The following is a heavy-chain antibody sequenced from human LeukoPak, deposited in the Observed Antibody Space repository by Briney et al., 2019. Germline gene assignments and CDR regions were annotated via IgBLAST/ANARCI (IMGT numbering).Heavy chain of an antibody. CDR3: ARDFDDFWSGYPLGSLWDV. V-gene: IGHV1-18*01. J-gene: IGHJ6*04. D-gene: IGHD3-3*01. CDR2: LSAYNGNT. Sequence: SVNVSCKASGYTFLSYGISWVRQAAGQGLEGMGWLSAYNGNTNYAQKVQGRVTMTADTSTSTAYMELRSLRSDDTAVYYCARDFDDFWSGYPLGSLWDVWGKGTTVTVSS. CDR1: GYTFLSYG.